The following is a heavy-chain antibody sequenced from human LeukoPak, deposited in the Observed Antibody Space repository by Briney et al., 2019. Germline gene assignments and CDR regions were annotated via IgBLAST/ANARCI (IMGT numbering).Heavy chain of an antibody. Sequence: GASVKVSCRASGYIFTNYYMHWVRQAPGQGLEWMGIINPSDGSISYVQKFQGRVIMTRDTSTSTVYMDLSSLRSEDTAVYYCARDREVGTTRKYFDYWGQGTLVTVSS. D-gene: IGHD1-26*01. CDR1: GYIFTNYY. V-gene: IGHV1-46*01. CDR2: INPSDGSI. CDR3: ARDREVGTTRKYFDY. J-gene: IGHJ4*02.